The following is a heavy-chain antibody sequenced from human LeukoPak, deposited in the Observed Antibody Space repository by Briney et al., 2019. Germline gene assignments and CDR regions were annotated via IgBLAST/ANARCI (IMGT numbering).Heavy chain of an antibody. V-gene: IGHV3-30-3*01. CDR1: GFTFSSYA. Sequence: GGSLRLSCAASGFTFSSYAMHWVRQAPGKGLEWVAVISYDGSNKYYADSVKGRFTISRGNSKNTLYLQMNSLRAEDTAVYYCARDRRALFRSSGPDYWGQGTLVTVSS. CDR2: ISYDGSNK. J-gene: IGHJ4*02. D-gene: IGHD6-19*01. CDR3: ARDRRALFRSSGPDY.